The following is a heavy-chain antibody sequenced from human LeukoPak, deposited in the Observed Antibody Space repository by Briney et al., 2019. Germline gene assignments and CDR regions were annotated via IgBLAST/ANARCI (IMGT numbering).Heavy chain of an antibody. CDR3: ARGFPSSSRWFDP. J-gene: IGHJ5*02. CDR2: IDHSGST. V-gene: IGHV4-34*01. Sequence: PETLSPTCGVYGGSFSGYHWTWIRLRPGKGLEWIGDIDHSGSTHYNPSLKSRVTISLDTSNNQFSLKLNSVTAADTAVYYCARGFPSSSRWFDPWGQGTLVTVSS. D-gene: IGHD6-6*01. CDR1: GGSFSGYH.